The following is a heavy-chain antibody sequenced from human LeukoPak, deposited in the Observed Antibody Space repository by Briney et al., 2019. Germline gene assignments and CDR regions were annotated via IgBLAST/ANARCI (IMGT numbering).Heavy chain of an antibody. D-gene: IGHD3-22*01. Sequence: SETLSLTCTVSGGSISSYYWSWIRQPPGKGLEWIGEINHSGSTNYNPSLKSRVTISVDTSKNQFSLKLSSVTAADTAVYYCARLSYYYDSSDYWGQGTLVTVSS. CDR1: GGSISSYY. CDR3: ARLSYYYDSSDY. J-gene: IGHJ4*02. CDR2: INHSGST. V-gene: IGHV4-34*01.